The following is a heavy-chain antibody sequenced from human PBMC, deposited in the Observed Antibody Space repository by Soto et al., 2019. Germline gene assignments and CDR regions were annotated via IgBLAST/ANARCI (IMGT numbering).Heavy chain of an antibody. J-gene: IGHJ4*02. CDR3: ARRTTVTDY. V-gene: IGHV4-39*01. CDR1: GGSIISSSYY. CDR2: IYYSGST. D-gene: IGHD4-17*01. Sequence: SETLSLTCTVSGGSIISSSYYWGWIRQPPGKGLEWIGSIYYSGSTYYNPSLKSRVTISVDTSKNQFSLKLSSVTAADTAVYYCARRTTVTDYWGQGTLVTVSS.